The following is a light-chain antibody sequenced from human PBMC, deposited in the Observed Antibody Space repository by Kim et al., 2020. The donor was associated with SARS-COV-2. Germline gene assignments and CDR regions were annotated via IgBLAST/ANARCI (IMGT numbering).Light chain of an antibody. V-gene: IGLV1-44*01. Sequence: GQRVTISYSGRISNVGSNVVNWYQKLPGTAPKLLMYSNDYRPSGVPARFSGSKAGTSASLAISGLQSEDEADYYCAAWDDSLKGSVFGGGTQLTVL. CDR3: AAWDDSLKGSV. J-gene: IGLJ3*02. CDR2: SND. CDR1: ISNVGSNV.